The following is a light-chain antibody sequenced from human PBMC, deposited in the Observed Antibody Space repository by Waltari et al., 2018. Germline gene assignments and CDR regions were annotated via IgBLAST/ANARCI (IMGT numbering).Light chain of an antibody. Sequence: VILTQFPATQSLSPGDRATLSCRASQSVSVYLAWYQQKPGQAPRLLIYGASRRAAGIPDRFSGSGSGTEFTLTISSLEPEDFAVYYCQKYGSSPWTFGQGTKVEI. V-gene: IGKV3-20*01. CDR3: QKYGSSPWT. CDR1: QSVSVY. CDR2: GAS. J-gene: IGKJ1*01.